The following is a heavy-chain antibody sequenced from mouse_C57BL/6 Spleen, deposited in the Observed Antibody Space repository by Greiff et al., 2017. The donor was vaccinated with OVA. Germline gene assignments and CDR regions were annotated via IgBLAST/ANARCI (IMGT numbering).Heavy chain of an antibody. CDR2: INPSNGST. CDR3: ARGPFDV. V-gene: IGHV1-53*01. CDR1: SYTFTSYW. J-gene: IGHJ1*03. Sequence: QLQMQQPENELVKPEASVKLSCTEASYTFTSYWMHWVQQTPGQGLEWIGNINPSNGSTNYNEKFKSKATLTVDKSSSTAYMQLSSLTSEDSAVYYCARGPFDVWGTGTTVTVSS.